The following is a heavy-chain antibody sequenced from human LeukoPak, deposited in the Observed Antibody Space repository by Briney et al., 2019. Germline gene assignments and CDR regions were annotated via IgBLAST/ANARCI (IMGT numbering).Heavy chain of an antibody. CDR1: GGSTSDYY. Sequence: PSVTLSLTCTVSGGSTSDYYWSWIRQPPGKGLEWIGYIYYSGSTNYNPSLKSRITISIDTSKNQFSLKLSSVAAADTAVYYCARGRQQLDYWGQGTLVTVSS. D-gene: IGHD6-13*01. CDR2: IYYSGST. J-gene: IGHJ4*02. V-gene: IGHV4-59*01. CDR3: ARGRQQLDY.